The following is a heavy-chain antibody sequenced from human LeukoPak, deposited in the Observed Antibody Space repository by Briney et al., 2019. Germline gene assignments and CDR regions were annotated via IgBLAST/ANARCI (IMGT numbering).Heavy chain of an antibody. CDR1: GSTFNNYN. J-gene: IGHJ4*02. Sequence: GGSLRLSCAASGSTFNNYNMNWVRQAPGKGLEWVSSISTSSNYIYYADSVKGRFTISRDNAKNSLYLQMNSLRAEDTAVYYCAKDFLTVTAGWDYWGQGTLVTVSS. V-gene: IGHV3-21*04. D-gene: IGHD6-25*01. CDR3: AKDFLTVTAGWDY. CDR2: ISTSSNYI.